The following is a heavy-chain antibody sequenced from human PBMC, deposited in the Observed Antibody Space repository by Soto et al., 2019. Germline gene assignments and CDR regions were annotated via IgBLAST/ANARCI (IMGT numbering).Heavy chain of an antibody. V-gene: IGHV4-31*03. CDR3: ARDLKDGSGSGNDAFDI. CDR2: IYYSGST. J-gene: IGHJ3*02. D-gene: IGHD3-10*01. CDR1: GGSISSGGYY. Sequence: PSETLSLTCTVSGGSISSGGYYWSWIRQHPGKGLEWIGYIYYSGSTYYNPSLKSRVTISVDTSKNQFSLKLSSVTAADTAVYYCARDLKDGSGSGNDAFDIWGQGTMVTVSS.